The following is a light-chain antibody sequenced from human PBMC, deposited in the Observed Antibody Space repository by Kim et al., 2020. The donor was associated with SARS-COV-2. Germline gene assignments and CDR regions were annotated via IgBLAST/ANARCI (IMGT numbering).Light chain of an antibody. CDR1: SSNIDTNY. V-gene: IGLV1-47*01. Sequence: GQRVTIPCSGSSSNIDTNYRYWYQQLPGTAPKLLIYRNNQRPSGVPDRFSGSKSGTSASLAISGLRSEDEADYYCAAWDDSLSGPVFGGGTKLTVL. CDR2: RNN. CDR3: AAWDDSLSGPV. J-gene: IGLJ2*01.